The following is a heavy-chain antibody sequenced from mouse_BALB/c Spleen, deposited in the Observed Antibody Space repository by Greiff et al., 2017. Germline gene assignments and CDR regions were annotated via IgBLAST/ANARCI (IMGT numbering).Heavy chain of an antibody. Sequence: VQLQQSGAELMKPGASVKISCKATGYTFSSYWIAWVKQRPGHGLEWIGEILPGSGSTNYNEKFKGKATFTADTSSNTAYMQISSLTSEDSAVYYCASGITTDYWGQGTTLTVSS. CDR1: GYTFSSYW. CDR2: ILPGSGST. CDR3: ASGITTDY. D-gene: IGHD1-1*01. J-gene: IGHJ2*01. V-gene: IGHV1-9*01.